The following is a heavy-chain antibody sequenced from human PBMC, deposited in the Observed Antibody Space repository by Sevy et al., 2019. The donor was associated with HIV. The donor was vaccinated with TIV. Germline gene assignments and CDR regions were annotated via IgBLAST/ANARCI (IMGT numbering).Heavy chain of an antibody. CDR3: ARYYYDSSGYYDYNGMDV. D-gene: IGHD3-22*01. Sequence: ASVKVSCKASGYTFSSYHINWVRQATGQGLEWMGWMNSNSGNTGYAQKFQGRVTMTRNTSISTAYMELSSLRSEDTAVYYCARYYYDSSGYYDYNGMDVWGQGTTVTVSS. CDR1: GYTFSSYH. CDR2: MNSNSGNT. J-gene: IGHJ6*02. V-gene: IGHV1-8*01.